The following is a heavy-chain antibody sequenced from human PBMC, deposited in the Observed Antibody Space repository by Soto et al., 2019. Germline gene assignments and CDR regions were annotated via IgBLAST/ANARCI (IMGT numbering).Heavy chain of an antibody. J-gene: IGHJ4*02. Sequence: GGSLRLSCAASGFTFSSYWMSWVRQAPGKGLEWVANIKQGGSEKYYVDSVKGRFTISRDNAKNSLYLQMNSLRAEDTAVYYCARDLSEIIAGLVYWGQGTLVTVFS. CDR3: ARDLSEIIAGLVY. CDR1: GFTFSSYW. V-gene: IGHV3-7*01. D-gene: IGHD6-13*01. CDR2: IKQGGSEK.